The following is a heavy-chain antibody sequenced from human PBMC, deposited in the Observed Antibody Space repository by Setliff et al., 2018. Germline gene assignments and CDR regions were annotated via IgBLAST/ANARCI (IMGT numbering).Heavy chain of an antibody. CDR3: ARGRPKNYVWGSYDSFDI. V-gene: IGHV7-4-1*02. J-gene: IGHJ3*02. D-gene: IGHD3-16*01. CDR1: GGTFSSYA. Sequence: GASVKVSCKASGGTFSSYAISWVRQAPGQGLEWMGGINTDTGNPTYAQGFTGRFVFSLDISVSTAYLQISSLKAEDTAVYYCARGRPKNYVWGSYDSFDIWGQGTMVTVSS. CDR2: INTDTGNP.